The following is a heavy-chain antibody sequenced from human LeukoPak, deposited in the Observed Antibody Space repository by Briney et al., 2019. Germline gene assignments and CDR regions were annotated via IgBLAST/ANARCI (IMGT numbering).Heavy chain of an antibody. Sequence: SETLSLTCTVSGGSISSSYWSWIRQPPGKGLEWIGYIYYSGSTYYNPSLKSRVTISVDTSKNQFSLKLSSVTAADTAVYYCARESVNDAFDIWGQGTMVTVSS. CDR2: IYYSGST. CDR1: GGSISSSY. V-gene: IGHV4-30-4*08. J-gene: IGHJ3*02. D-gene: IGHD4-17*01. CDR3: ARESVNDAFDI.